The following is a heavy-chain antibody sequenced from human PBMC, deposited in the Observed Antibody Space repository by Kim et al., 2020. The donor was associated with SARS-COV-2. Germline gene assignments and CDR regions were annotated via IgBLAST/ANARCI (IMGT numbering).Heavy chain of an antibody. D-gene: IGHD6-19*01. V-gene: IGHV3-7*01. CDR1: GFTFSSYW. Sequence: GGSLRLSCAASGFTFSSYWMSWVRQAPGKGLEWVANIKQDGSEKYYVDSVKGRFTISRDNAKNSLYLQMNSLRAEDTAVYYCAREGVGWYDPPYFDYWGQGTLVTVSS. J-gene: IGHJ4*02. CDR2: IKQDGSEK. CDR3: AREGVGWYDPPYFDY.